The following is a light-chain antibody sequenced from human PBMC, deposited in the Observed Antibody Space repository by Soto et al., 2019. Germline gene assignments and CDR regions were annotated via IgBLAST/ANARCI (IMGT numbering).Light chain of an antibody. CDR3: QQYNNFWT. CDR2: DAS. Sequence: EVVMTQSPATLSVSPGERATLSCRASQSVRSNLAWYQQKPGQAPRLLIYDASTRATGIPARSSGSGSGTEFTLTISSLQSEDFAVYHCQQYNNFWTFGQGTKVEIK. J-gene: IGKJ1*01. CDR1: QSVRSN. V-gene: IGKV3-15*01.